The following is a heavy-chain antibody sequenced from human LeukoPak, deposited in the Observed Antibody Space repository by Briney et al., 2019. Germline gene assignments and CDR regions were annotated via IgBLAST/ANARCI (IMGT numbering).Heavy chain of an antibody. V-gene: IGHV3-21*01. D-gene: IGHD3-3*01. Sequence: PGGSLRLSCAASGFTFSSYSMNWVRQAPGKGLEWVSSISSSSSYIYYADSVKGRFTISRDNAKNSLYLQMNSLRAEDTAVYYCARENIFDALYYYYYMDVWGKGTTVTISS. CDR2: ISSSSSYI. CDR3: ARENIFDALYYYYYMDV. J-gene: IGHJ6*03. CDR1: GFTFSSYS.